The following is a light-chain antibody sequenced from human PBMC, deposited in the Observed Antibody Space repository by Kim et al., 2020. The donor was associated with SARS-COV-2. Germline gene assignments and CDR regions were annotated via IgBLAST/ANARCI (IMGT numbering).Light chain of an antibody. CDR2: WAS. CDR3: QQYYSSPHT. Sequence: MATINCKSSRSVLHSSDNKNYLAWFQQKPGQPPKLLIYWASTRESGVPDRFSGRGSGTDFTLTISSLQAEDVAVYYCQQYYSSPHTFGQGTKLEI. CDR1: RSVLHSSDNKNY. J-gene: IGKJ2*01. V-gene: IGKV4-1*01.